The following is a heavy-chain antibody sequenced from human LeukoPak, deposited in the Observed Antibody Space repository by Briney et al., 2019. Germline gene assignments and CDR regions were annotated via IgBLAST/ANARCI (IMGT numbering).Heavy chain of an antibody. Sequence: PGGSLRLSCVASGFIFSHYYMHWVRQAPGKGLEWVAVVHNDGSSKYYADSVKGRFTISRDNSKNTLYVQMDSLRVEDTAVYYCATGGGQYYDYWGQGTLVTVSS. CDR2: VHNDGSSK. CDR3: ATGGGQYYDY. CDR1: GFIFSHYY. J-gene: IGHJ4*02. D-gene: IGHD3-22*01. V-gene: IGHV3-30*02.